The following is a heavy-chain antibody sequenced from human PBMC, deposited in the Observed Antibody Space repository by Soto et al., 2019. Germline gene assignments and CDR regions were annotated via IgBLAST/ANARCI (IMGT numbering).Heavy chain of an antibody. D-gene: IGHD3-9*01. CDR2: ISYSGST. CDR1: GDSNSSYY. CDR3: ARARNFLTVNYKGGFYYFDC. V-gene: IGHV4-59*01. J-gene: IGHJ4*02. Sequence: QVQLQESGPGLVKPAETLSLTCTVSGDSNSSYYWSWIRQPPGKGLEWIGYISYSGSTTYNPSLKRRVTMXLXTXXNQFSLTRDSVTAADTAAYYCARARNFLTVNYKGGFYYFDCWGQGTLVTVSS.